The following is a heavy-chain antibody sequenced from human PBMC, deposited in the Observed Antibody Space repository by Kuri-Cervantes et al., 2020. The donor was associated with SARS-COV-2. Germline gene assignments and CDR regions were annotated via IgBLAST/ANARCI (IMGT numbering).Heavy chain of an antibody. Sequence: SETLSLTCSVFGDSIRNSVNYWGWIRQPPGKGLEWIGSIYHSGSTYYNPSLKSRVTISVDTSKNQFSLKLSSVTAADTAVYYCARHVGGYVGIWGQGTLVTVSS. V-gene: IGHV4-39*01. CDR2: IYHSGST. J-gene: IGHJ4*02. CDR1: GDSIRNSVNY. D-gene: IGHD5-12*01. CDR3: ARHVGGYVGI.